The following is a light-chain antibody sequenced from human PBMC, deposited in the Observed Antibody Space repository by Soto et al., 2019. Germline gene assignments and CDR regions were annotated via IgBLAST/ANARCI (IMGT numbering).Light chain of an antibody. CDR1: QSISSY. Sequence: DIQMTQSPSSLSASVGDRVTITCRASQSISSYFNWYQQKPGKAPKLLIYAASSLQSGVPSRFSGSGSATDFTLTISSLQHEDFATYYCQQSYSTPLFTFGHGTKVDIK. CDR2: AAS. J-gene: IGKJ3*01. V-gene: IGKV1-39*01. CDR3: QQSYSTPLFT.